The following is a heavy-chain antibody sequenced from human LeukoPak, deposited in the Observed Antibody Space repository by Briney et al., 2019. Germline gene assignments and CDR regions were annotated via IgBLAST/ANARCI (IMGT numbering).Heavy chain of an antibody. D-gene: IGHD5-18*01. CDR3: ARDHLGRGYSYGHLYY. CDR2: IKQDGSEK. CDR1: GFTFSSYW. Sequence: PGGSLRLSCAASGFTFSSYWMSWVRQAPGKGLEWVANIKQDGSEKYYVDSVKGRFTISRDNAKNSLYLQMNSLRAEDTAVYYCARDHLGRGYSYGHLYYWGQGTLVTVSS. V-gene: IGHV3-7*01. J-gene: IGHJ4*02.